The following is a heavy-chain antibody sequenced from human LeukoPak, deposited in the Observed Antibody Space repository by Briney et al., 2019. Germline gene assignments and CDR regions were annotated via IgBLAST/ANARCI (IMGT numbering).Heavy chain of an antibody. V-gene: IGHV4-30-4*01. CDR1: GGSISSGDYS. Sequence: SETLSLTCTVSGGSISSGDYSWSWIRQPPGRRLEWIGVIYYNGAPYYTPSPKSRVTISISTSKTQFSLRLSSVTAADTAVYYCASTRGSGYSVYYFDNWGQGALVIVSS. D-gene: IGHD3-22*01. CDR3: ASTRGSGYSVYYFDN. J-gene: IGHJ4*02. CDR2: IYYNGAP.